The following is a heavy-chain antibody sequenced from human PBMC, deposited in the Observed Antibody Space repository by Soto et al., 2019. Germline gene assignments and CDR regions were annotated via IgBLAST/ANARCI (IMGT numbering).Heavy chain of an antibody. CDR1: GFTFSSYG. CDR3: AKVSGRGPATKGGTTTDY. D-gene: IGHD1-7*01. Sequence: QVQLVESGGGVVQPGRSLRLSCAASGFTFSSYGMHWVRQAPGKGLEWVAVISYDGSNKYYADSVKGRFTISRDNSKNTLYLQMNSLRAEDTAVYYCAKVSGRGPATKGGTTTDYWGQGTLVTVSS. CDR2: ISYDGSNK. J-gene: IGHJ4*02. V-gene: IGHV3-30*18.